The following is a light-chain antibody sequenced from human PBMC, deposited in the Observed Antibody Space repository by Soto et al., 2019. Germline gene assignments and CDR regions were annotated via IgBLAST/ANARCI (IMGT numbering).Light chain of an antibody. V-gene: IGKV1-5*01. CDR2: DAS. Sequence: DIQMTQSPSTLSASVGDRVTITCRASQSISSWWAWYQQKPGKAPKLLIYDASSLESGVPSRFSGSGSGTEFTLTVSSLQPDDFATYYCQQYNSYPLTFGGGTKVEI. CDR1: QSISSW. CDR3: QQYNSYPLT. J-gene: IGKJ4*01.